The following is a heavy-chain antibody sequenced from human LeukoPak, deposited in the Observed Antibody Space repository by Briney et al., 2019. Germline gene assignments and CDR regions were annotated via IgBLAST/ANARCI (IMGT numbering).Heavy chain of an antibody. J-gene: IGHJ4*02. CDR1: GFTFSSYG. Sequence: GRSLRLSCAASGFTFSSYGMHWVRQAPGKGLEWVAVISYDGSNKYYADSVKGRFTISRDNSKNTLYLQMNSLRAEDTAVYYCAQEGIPTRRLPPTNWGQGTLVTVSS. CDR3: AQEGIPTRRLPPTN. CDR2: ISYDGSNK. V-gene: IGHV3-30*18.